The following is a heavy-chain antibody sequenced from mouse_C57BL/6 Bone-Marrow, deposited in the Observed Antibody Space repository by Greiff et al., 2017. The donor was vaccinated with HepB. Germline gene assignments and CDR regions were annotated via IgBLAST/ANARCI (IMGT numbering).Heavy chain of an antibody. CDR1: GYTFTSYT. J-gene: IGHJ2*01. D-gene: IGHD2-2*01. CDR3: ATAYGYDGRFDFDY. V-gene: IGHV1-4*01. Sequence: VQLQQSGAELARPGASVKMSCKASGYTFTSYTMHWVQQRPGKGLEWIGYINPSSGYTKYNQKFKDKATLTADKSSSTAYMQRSSLTSEDSAVYYCATAYGYDGRFDFDYWGQGTTLTVSS. CDR2: INPSSGYT.